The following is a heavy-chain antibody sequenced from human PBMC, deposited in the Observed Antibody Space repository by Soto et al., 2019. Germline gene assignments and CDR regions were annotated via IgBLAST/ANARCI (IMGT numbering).Heavy chain of an antibody. V-gene: IGHV4-39*01. Sequence: SETLSLTCTVSGGSISSSSYYWGWIRQPPGKGLEWIGSIYYSGSTYYNTSLKSRVTISVDTSKNHFSLKLSSVTAADTAVYYCARLLGAAAGTVSNYYYYGMDVWGQGTTVTVSS. D-gene: IGHD6-13*01. CDR2: IYYSGST. CDR1: GGSISSSSYY. J-gene: IGHJ6*02. CDR3: ARLLGAAAGTVSNYYYYGMDV.